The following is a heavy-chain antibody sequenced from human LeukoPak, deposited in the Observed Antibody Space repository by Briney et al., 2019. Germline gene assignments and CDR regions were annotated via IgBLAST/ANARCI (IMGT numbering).Heavy chain of an antibody. Sequence: GGSLRLSCEGSGFSFSSYWMTWVRQSPGKGPEWVANIKQDESERYTVDSVKGRFTISRDNAKNSVYLHMNSLRAEDTALYYCARLSAYYYGSFFYYYMDVWGKGTTVTVS. CDR1: GFSFSSYW. CDR2: IKQDESER. J-gene: IGHJ6*03. CDR3: ARLSAYYYGSFFYYYMDV. V-gene: IGHV3-7*01. D-gene: IGHD3-10*01.